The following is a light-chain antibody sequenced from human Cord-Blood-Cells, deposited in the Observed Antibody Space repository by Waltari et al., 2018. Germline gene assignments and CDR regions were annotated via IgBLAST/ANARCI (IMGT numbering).Light chain of an antibody. J-gene: IGLJ3*02. CDR3: SSYTSSSTWV. V-gene: IGLV2-14*01. CDR1: SSDVGGYNY. CDR2: DVS. Sequence: QSALTQPASVSGSPGQSITISCTGTSSDVGGYNYVSWYQQHPGKAPKLMIYDVSNRPSVVSNRFSGSKSGNTASLTISGLQADDEADYYCSSYTSSSTWVFGGGTKLTVL.